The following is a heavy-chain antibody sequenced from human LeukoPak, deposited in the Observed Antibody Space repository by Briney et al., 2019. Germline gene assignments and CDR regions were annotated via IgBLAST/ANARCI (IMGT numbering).Heavy chain of an antibody. V-gene: IGHV3-74*01. CDR3: ARAKEEQWLVFDY. D-gene: IGHD6-19*01. CDR2: INSDGSST. Sequence: GGSLRLSCAASGFTFSSYWMHWVRRAPGKGLVWVSRINSDGSSTSYADSVKGRFTISRDNAKNTLYLQMNSLRAEDTAVYYCARAKEEQWLVFDYWGQGTLVTVSS. J-gene: IGHJ4*02. CDR1: GFTFSSYW.